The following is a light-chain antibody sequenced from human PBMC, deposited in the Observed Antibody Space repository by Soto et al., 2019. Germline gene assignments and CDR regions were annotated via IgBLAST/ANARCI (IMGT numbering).Light chain of an antibody. CDR1: QDINTW. J-gene: IGKJ3*01. V-gene: IGKV1-12*01. CDR3: QQANIFPFT. CDR2: AAS. Sequence: DSQMTQSPSSISASVGDRVTITCRASQDINTWLAWYQQRPGKAPKLLISAASSSQSGVPSRFSGSGSGTDFTLTISSLQPEDSATYYCQQANIFPFTFGPGTKVDI.